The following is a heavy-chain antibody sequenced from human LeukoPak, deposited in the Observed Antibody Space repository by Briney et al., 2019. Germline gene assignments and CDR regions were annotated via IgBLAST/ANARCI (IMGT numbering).Heavy chain of an antibody. Sequence: GGSLRLSCAASGFTFSSYGMHWVRQAPGKGLEWVAFIRYDGSNKYYADSVKGRFTISRDNSKNTLYLQMNSLRAEDTAVYYCAKDMPSIAARSGYFDYWGQGTLVTVSS. CDR1: GFTFSSYG. D-gene: IGHD6-6*01. CDR3: AKDMPSIAARSGYFDY. J-gene: IGHJ4*02. CDR2: IRYDGSNK. V-gene: IGHV3-30*02.